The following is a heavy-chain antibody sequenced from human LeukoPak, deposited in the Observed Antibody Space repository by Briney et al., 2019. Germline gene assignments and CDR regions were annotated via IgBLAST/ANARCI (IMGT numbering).Heavy chain of an antibody. CDR2: ISSSGSTI. CDR3: ARDRLGSGSSFDY. V-gene: IGHV3-11*01. D-gene: IGHD3-10*01. Sequence: GGSLRLSCAASGFTFSDYYMSWLRQAPGKGLERVSYISSSGSTIYYADSVKGRFTISRDNAKNSLYLQMNSLRAEDTAVYYCARDRLGSGSSFDYWGQGTLVTVSS. J-gene: IGHJ4*02. CDR1: GFTFSDYY.